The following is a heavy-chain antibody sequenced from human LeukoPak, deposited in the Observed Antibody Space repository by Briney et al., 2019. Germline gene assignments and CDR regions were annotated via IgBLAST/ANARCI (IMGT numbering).Heavy chain of an antibody. J-gene: IGHJ3*02. CDR3: ARVPIHGAFDI. V-gene: IGHV4-38-2*01. CDR1: GYSISSGYY. CDR2: IYHSGST. D-gene: IGHD5-18*01. Sequence: SETLSLTCAVSGYSISSGYYWGWIRQPPGKGLEWIGSIYHSGSTYYNPSLKSRVTISVDTSKNQFSLKLSSVTAADTAVYYCARVPIHGAFDIWGQGTMVTVSS.